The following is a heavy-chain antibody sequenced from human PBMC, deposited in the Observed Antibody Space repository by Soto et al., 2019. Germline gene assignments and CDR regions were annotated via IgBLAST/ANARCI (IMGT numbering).Heavy chain of an antibody. J-gene: IGHJ5*02. CDR2: IYYSGST. CDR1: GGSISSYY. CDR3: ARNMVMKTAAGWFDP. V-gene: IGHV4-59*01. Sequence: SETLSLTCTVSGGSISSYYWSWIRQPPGKGLEWIGYIYYSGSTNYNPSLKSRVTISVDTSKNQFSLKLSSVTAADTAGYYCARNMVMKTAAGWFDPWGQGTLVTVSS. D-gene: IGHD6-13*01.